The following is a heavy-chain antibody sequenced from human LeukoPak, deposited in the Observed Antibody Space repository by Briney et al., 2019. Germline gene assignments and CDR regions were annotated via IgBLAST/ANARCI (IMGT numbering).Heavy chain of an antibody. V-gene: IGHV3-23*01. CDR3: ARDGELGSPADAFDI. D-gene: IGHD1-26*01. CDR2: ISGSGGST. J-gene: IGHJ3*02. Sequence: GGSLRLSCAAPGFTFSTYAMSWVRQAPGKGLEVSAISGSGGSTYYADSVKGRFTIPRDNAKRSLYLQMNSLRAEDTAVYYCARDGELGSPADAFDIWGQGTMVTVSS. CDR1: GFTFSTYA.